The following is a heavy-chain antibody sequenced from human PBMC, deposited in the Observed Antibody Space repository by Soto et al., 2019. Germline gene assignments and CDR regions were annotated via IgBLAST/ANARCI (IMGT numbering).Heavy chain of an antibody. CDR3: ARGGSSSWYPDY. V-gene: IGHV1-24*01. CDR2: FDPEDGET. Sequence: GASVKVSCKVSGYTLTELSMHWVRQAPGKGLEWMGGFDPEDGETIYAQKFQGWVTMTRDTSISTAYMELSRLRSDDTAVYYCARGGSSSWYPDYWGQGTLVTVSS. J-gene: IGHJ4*02. D-gene: IGHD6-13*01. CDR1: GYTLTELS.